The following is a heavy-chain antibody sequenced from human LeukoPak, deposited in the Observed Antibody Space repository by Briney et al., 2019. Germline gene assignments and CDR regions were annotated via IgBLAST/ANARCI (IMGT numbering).Heavy chain of an antibody. CDR1: GYTFTSYY. CDR2: INPSGGST. Sequence: ASVKVSCKASGYTFTSYYMHWVRQAPGQGLEWMGIINPSGGSTSYAQKFQGRVTMTRDTSTSTVYMELSSLRSEDTAVYYCARDSRITMVRGVIYYFDYWGQGTLVTVSS. V-gene: IGHV1-46*01. J-gene: IGHJ4*02. D-gene: IGHD3-10*01. CDR3: ARDSRITMVRGVIYYFDY.